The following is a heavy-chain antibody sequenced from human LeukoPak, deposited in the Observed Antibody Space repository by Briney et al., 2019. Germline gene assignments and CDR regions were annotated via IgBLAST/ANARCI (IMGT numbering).Heavy chain of an antibody. D-gene: IGHD2-8*01. V-gene: IGHV3-74*01. CDR3: AKAPSGCSNGVCSAKFFDY. CDR1: GFTFSSYW. Sequence: PGGSVTHFRAASGFTFSSYWKHWVRQAPGKGLVWVTRINTDGSSTSYADSVKGRFTISRDNAKNTLYLEMNSLRAEDAAVYYCAKAPSGCSNGVCSAKFFDYW. J-gene: IGHJ4*01. CDR2: INTDGSST.